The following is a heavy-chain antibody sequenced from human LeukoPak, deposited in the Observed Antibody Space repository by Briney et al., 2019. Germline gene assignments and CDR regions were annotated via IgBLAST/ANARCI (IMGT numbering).Heavy chain of an antibody. Sequence: GGALRLFCAASGFTFCSYALSWGRQGPGEGVEGGSAISGSGGSTYYADSVKGRFTISRDNSKNTLYLQMNSLRAEDTVVYYCAKSPTGTTSWFDPWGQGTLVTVSS. D-gene: IGHD1-7*01. CDR1: GFTFCSYA. J-gene: IGHJ5*02. CDR3: AKSPTGTTSWFDP. CDR2: ISGSGGST. V-gene: IGHV3-23*01.